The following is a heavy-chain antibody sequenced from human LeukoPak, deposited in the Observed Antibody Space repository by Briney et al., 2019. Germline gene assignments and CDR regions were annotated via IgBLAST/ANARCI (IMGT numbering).Heavy chain of an antibody. V-gene: IGHV1-69*04. CDR1: GGTFSSYA. CDR2: IIPILGIA. Sequence: SVKVSCKASGGTFSSYAISWVRQAPGQGLEWMGRIIPILGIANYAQKFQGRVTITADKSTSTAYMELSSLRSEDTAVYYCARERRGYCSTDYWGQGTLVTVSS. CDR3: ARERRGYCSTDY. D-gene: IGHD2-21*01. J-gene: IGHJ4*02.